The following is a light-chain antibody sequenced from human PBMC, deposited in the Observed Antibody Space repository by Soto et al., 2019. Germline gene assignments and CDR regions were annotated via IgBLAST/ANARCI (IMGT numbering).Light chain of an antibody. V-gene: IGLV2-14*01. CDR3: SSYTSSSTLD. CDR2: DVS. CDR1: SSDVGGYNY. J-gene: IGLJ1*01. Sequence: QSVLTQPASVSGSPGQSITISCTGTSSDVGGYNYVSWYQQHPGKAPKLMMYDVSNRPSGVSNRFSGSKSGNTASLTISWLQAEDEADYYCSSYTSSSTLDFGTRTKVTL.